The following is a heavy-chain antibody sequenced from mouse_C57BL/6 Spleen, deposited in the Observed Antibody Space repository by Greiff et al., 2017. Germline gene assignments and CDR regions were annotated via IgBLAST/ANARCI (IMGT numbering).Heavy chain of an antibody. CDR3: ARGRDYGFDY. D-gene: IGHD2-4*01. CDR1: GFTFSSYA. CDR2: ISDGGSYT. Sequence: EVMLVESGGGLVKPGGSLKLSCAASGFTFSSYAMSWVRQTPEKRLEWVATISDGGSYTYYPDNVKGRFTISRDNAKNNLYLQMSHLKSEDTAMYYCARGRDYGFDYWGQGTTLTVSS. V-gene: IGHV5-4*03. J-gene: IGHJ2*01.